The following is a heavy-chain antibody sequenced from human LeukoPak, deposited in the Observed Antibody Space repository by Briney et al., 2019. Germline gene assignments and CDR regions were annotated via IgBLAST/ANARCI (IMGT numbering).Heavy chain of an antibody. V-gene: IGHV3-7*01. J-gene: IGHJ4*02. CDR2: INQDASEI. CDR3: ATDRDNSDWQKRFDS. CDR1: GFTFSTYW. D-gene: IGHD2-21*02. Sequence: GGSLRLSCAASGFTFSTYWMNWYRQAHGKGLEWVGNINQDASEINYVDSVRGRFTISRDNAKNSLHLQMNSLRAEDTAVYYCATDRDNSDWQKRFDSWGQGTLVTVSS.